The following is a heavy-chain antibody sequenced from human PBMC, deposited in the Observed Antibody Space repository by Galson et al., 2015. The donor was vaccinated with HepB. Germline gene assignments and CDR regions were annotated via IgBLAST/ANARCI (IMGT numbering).Heavy chain of an antibody. CDR1: RFTFSSYW. V-gene: IGHV3-7*01. CDR2: IKEDGSEK. J-gene: IGHJ4*02. Sequence: SLRLSCAASRFTFSSYWMSWVRQAPGKGLEWVANIKEDGSEKYYVDSVKGRFTISRDNAKNSLYLEMNSLRAEDTAVYYCAREVRYAYYDFWSGYVTLYYFDYWGQGTLVTVSS. D-gene: IGHD3-3*01. CDR3: AREVRYAYYDFWSGYVTLYYFDY.